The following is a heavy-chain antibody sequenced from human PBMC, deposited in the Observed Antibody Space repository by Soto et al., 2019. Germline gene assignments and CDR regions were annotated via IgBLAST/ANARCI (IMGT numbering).Heavy chain of an antibody. J-gene: IGHJ6*02. CDR2: IIPISGTT. CDR3: ARVRCFNGLCHTADYGMDV. D-gene: IGHD2-8*01. Sequence: QVQLVQSGAEVKKPGSSVKVSCKASGDVFRSYGINWVRQAPGQGLEWMGGIIPISGTTNYAQKFQGRVAITADESTDPVYMELSRLRSEDTAVYFCARVRCFNGLCHTADYGMDVWGQGTTVTVSS. V-gene: IGHV1-69*01. CDR1: GDVFRSYG.